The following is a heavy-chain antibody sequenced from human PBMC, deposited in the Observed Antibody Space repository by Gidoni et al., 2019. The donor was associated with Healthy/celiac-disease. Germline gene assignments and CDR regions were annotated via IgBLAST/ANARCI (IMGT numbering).Heavy chain of an antibody. CDR3: ARGGPGFLECLHWFDP. CDR2: INPNSGGT. Sequence: QVQLVQSGAEVKKPGASVKVSCKASGYTFTGYYMHWVRQAPGQGLEWMGRINPNSGGTNYAQKFQGRATMTRDTSISTAYMELSRLRSDDTAVYYCARGGPGFLECLHWFDPWGQGTLVTVSS. D-gene: IGHD3-3*01. V-gene: IGHV1-2*06. CDR1: GYTFTGYY. J-gene: IGHJ5*02.